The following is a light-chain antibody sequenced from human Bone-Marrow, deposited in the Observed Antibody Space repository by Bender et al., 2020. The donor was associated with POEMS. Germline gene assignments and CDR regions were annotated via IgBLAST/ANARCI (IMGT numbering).Light chain of an antibody. CDR1: SSDVGRYNY. CDR3: YSYAGSIIVV. CDR2: DDI. Sequence: QSALTQPPSASGSPGQSVTLSCTGTSSDVGRYNYVSWYQQHPGKAPKLIIYDDIKRPSGVPDRFSGSKSGNTASLTVSGLQAEDEADYYCYSYAGSIIVVFGGGTKLTVL. V-gene: IGLV2-8*01. J-gene: IGLJ2*01.